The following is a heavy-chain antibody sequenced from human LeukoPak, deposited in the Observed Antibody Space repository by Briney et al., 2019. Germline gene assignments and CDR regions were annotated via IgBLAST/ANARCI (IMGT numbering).Heavy chain of an antibody. Sequence: GGSLRLSCAASGFTFSSYAMSWVRQAPGKGLEWVSAISGSGGSTYYADSVKGRFTISRDNPKNTLYLQMNSLRAEDTAVYYCAKGRSIVGATRVDYWGQGTLVTVSS. CDR3: AKGRSIVGATRVDY. J-gene: IGHJ4*02. CDR2: ISGSGGST. CDR1: GFTFSSYA. V-gene: IGHV3-23*01. D-gene: IGHD1-26*01.